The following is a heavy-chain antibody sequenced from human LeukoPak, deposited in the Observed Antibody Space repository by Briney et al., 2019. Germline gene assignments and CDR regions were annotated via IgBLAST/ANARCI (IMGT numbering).Heavy chain of an antibody. CDR3: ASFGVVIMPI. CDR1: GGSISSGGYY. CDR2: IYYSGST. D-gene: IGHD3-3*01. J-gene: IGHJ4*02. Sequence: SENLSLTCAVSGGSISSGGYYWSWIRQPPGKGLEWIGYIYYSGSTYYNPSLKSRVTISVDTSKNQFSLKLSSVTAADTAVYYCASFGVVIMPIWGQGTLVTVSS. V-gene: IGHV4-30-4*08.